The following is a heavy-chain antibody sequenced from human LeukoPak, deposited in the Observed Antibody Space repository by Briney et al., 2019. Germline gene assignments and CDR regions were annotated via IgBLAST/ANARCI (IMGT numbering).Heavy chain of an antibody. CDR2: IKQDGSEK. Sequence: PGGSLRLSYTASGYTFSTYAVSWVRQAPGKGLEWVANIKQDGSEKYYVDSVKGRFTISRDNAKNSLYLQMNSLRAEDTAVYYCARDRDYDILTGYDVGYYFDYWGQGTLVTVSS. CDR1: GYTFSTYA. J-gene: IGHJ4*02. CDR3: ARDRDYDILTGYDVGYYFDY. D-gene: IGHD3-9*01. V-gene: IGHV3-7*01.